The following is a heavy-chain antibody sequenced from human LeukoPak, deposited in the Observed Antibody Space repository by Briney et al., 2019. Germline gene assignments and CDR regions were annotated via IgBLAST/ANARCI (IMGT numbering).Heavy chain of an antibody. J-gene: IGHJ4*02. CDR2: ISGTGDNT. CDR3: AKRPDYGDYYFYFDH. Sequence: GGSLRLSCAASGFTFSNYAMRWVRQAPGKGLEWVSYISGTGDNTHYADSVKGRFTISRDNSKNTVSLQINNLRAEDTAVYYCAKRPDYGDYYFYFDHWGQGTLATVSS. CDR1: GFTFSNYA. D-gene: IGHD4-17*01. V-gene: IGHV3-23*01.